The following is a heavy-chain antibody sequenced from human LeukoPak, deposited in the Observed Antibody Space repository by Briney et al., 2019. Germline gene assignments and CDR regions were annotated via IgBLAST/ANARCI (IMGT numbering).Heavy chain of an antibody. D-gene: IGHD2-2*02. V-gene: IGHV3-30-3*01. CDR2: ISYDGSNK. CDR1: GFTFSSYA. Sequence: GGSLRLSYAASGFTFSSYAMHWVRQAPGKGLEWVAVISYDGSNKYYADSVKGRFTISRDNSKNTLYLQMNSLRAEDTAVCYCAKDPLGYCSSTSCYTWYFDLWGRGTLVTVSS. CDR3: AKDPLGYCSSTSCYTWYFDL. J-gene: IGHJ2*01.